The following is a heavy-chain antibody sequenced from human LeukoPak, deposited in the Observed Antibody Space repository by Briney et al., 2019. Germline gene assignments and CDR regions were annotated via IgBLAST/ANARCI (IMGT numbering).Heavy chain of an antibody. Sequence: SETLSLTCTVSGGSISSSSYYWGWIRQPPGKGLEWIGSIYYSGSTYYNPSLKSRVTISVDTSKNQFYLKLSSVTAADTAVYYCARAPRGNWGIGVSRFAFDIWGQGTMVTVSS. V-gene: IGHV4-39*07. CDR1: GGSISSSSYY. J-gene: IGHJ3*02. CDR2: IYYSGST. CDR3: ARAPRGNWGIGVSRFAFDI. D-gene: IGHD7-27*01.